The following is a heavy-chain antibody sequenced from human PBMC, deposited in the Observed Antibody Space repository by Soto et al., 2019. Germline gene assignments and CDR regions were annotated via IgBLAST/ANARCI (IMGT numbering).Heavy chain of an antibody. D-gene: IGHD3-10*01. V-gene: IGHV1-69*02. CDR3: ASSYGSGYRAFDY. CDR1: GDTFNFYS. CDR2: VNPIVSMS. J-gene: IGHJ4*02. Sequence: QVQLVQSGAEVKRPGSSVKVSCKASGDTFNFYSINWVRQAPGLGLEWMGRVNPIVSMSNYAQKFQGRVTXTXDXXTSTAYMELSSLRSEETAIYYCASSYGSGYRAFDYWGQGALVTVSS.